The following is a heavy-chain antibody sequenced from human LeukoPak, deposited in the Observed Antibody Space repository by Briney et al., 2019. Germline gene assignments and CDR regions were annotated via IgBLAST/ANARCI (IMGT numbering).Heavy chain of an antibody. CDR2: ISGGGGNT. D-gene: IGHD4-23*01. CDR3: AKSPYVGDHGGPSA. V-gene: IGHV3-23*01. Sequence: PGGSLRLSCAGSGFTFSTYAMSWVRQAPGKGPEWVSAISGGGGNTYYAASVKGRFTISRDDSKNTMFLQMSSLRAEDTAIYYCAKSPYVGDHGGPSAWGQGTLVIVSS. J-gene: IGHJ5*02. CDR1: GFTFSTYA.